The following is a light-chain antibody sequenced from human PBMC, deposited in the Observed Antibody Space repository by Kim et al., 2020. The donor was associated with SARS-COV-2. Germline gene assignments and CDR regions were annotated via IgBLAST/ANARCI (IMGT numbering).Light chain of an antibody. CDR2: AAF. CDR3: QQSYRGPYT. Sequence: DIQVTQSPSSLSASVGDRVTIPCRASQNIHFYLNWYQQRPGKAPEVLISAAFTLQSGAPSRFRGSRSGTDFNLTISNLQPEDFATYYCQQSYRGPYTFGPGTKLEIK. J-gene: IGKJ2*01. CDR1: QNIHFY. V-gene: IGKV1-39*01.